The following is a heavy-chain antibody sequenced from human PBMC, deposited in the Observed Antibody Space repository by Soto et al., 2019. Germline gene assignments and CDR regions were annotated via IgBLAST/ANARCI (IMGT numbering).Heavy chain of an antibody. J-gene: IGHJ4*02. Sequence: QVQLVESGGGVVQPGRSLRLSCAASGFTFSSYGMHWVRQAPGKGLEWVAVISYDGSNKYYADSVKGRFTISRDNSKNTLYLQMNSLRAEDTAVYYYAKDLHSSLRGGLDYWGQGTLGTVSS. CDR1: GFTFSSYG. CDR2: ISYDGSNK. D-gene: IGHD6-6*01. CDR3: AKDLHSSLRGGLDY. V-gene: IGHV3-30*18.